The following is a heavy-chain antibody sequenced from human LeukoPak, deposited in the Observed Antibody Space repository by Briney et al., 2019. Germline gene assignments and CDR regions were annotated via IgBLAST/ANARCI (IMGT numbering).Heavy chain of an antibody. J-gene: IGHJ4*02. CDR3: TRVDLEWLSFDY. Sequence: PGGSLRLSCTTSGFNFNNAWMNWVRQAPGKGLEWVGRIKSRTDGGTTVYSAPVKGRFTISRDDSKSIAYLQMNSLKTEDTAVYYCTRVDLEWLSFDYWGQGTLVTVSS. D-gene: IGHD3-3*01. CDR2: IKSRTDGGTT. V-gene: IGHV3-15*07. CDR1: GFNFNNAW.